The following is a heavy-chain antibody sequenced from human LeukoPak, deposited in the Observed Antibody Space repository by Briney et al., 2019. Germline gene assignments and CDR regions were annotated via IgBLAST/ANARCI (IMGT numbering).Heavy chain of an antibody. V-gene: IGHV1-2*02. CDR1: GYTFTGYY. CDR2: INPNSGGT. Sequence: GASVKVSCKASGYTFTGYYMHWVRQAPGQGLEWMGWINPNSGGTNYAQKFQGRVTMTRDTSISTAYMELSRLRSDDTAVYYCARAYFDWSIPHFDYWGQGTLVTVSS. D-gene: IGHD3-9*01. CDR3: ARAYFDWSIPHFDY. J-gene: IGHJ4*02.